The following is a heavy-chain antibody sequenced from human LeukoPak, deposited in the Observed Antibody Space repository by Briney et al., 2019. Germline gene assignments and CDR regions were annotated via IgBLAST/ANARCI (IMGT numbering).Heavy chain of an antibody. V-gene: IGHV1-2*02. D-gene: IGHD5-18*01. CDR3: ATLGDSYGDPFFDY. J-gene: IGHJ4*02. CDR1: GYTFTGYY. Sequence: ASVKVSCKASGYTFTGYYMHWVRQAPGQGLEWMGWINPNSGGTNYAQKFQGRVTMTRDTSISTAYMELSRLRSDDTAVHCCATLGDSYGDPFFDYWGQGTLVTVSS. CDR2: INPNSGGT.